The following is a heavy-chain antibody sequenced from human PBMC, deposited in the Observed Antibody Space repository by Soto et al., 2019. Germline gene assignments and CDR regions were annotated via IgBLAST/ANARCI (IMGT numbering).Heavy chain of an antibody. J-gene: IGHJ6*02. CDR1: GYTFTSYG. CDR3: ARAGKYYYGSGSPYYYGMDI. CDR2: ISGYNGNT. Sequence: QVQLVQSGAEVKKPGASVKVSCKAFGYTFTSYGVSWVRQAPGQGLDWMGWISGYNGNTNYAQKLQGRVTMTTDTSTSTAYMELRSLRSDDTAVYYCARAGKYYYGSGSPYYYGMDIWGQGITVTVSS. V-gene: IGHV1-18*04. D-gene: IGHD3-10*01.